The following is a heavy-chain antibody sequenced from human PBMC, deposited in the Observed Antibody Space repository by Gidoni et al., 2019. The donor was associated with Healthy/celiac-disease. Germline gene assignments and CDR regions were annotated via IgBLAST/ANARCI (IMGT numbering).Heavy chain of an antibody. Sequence: QVQLVQSGAEVKKPGSSVKVSCKASGGTFSSYAISWVRQAPGQGLEWMGGIIPICGTANYAQKFQGRVTITADESTSTAYMELSSLRSEDTAVYYCARDVYYYDSSGYYFPPSDAFDIWGQGTMVTVSS. V-gene: IGHV1-69*01. CDR1: GGTFSSYA. CDR3: ARDVYYYDSSGYYFPPSDAFDI. J-gene: IGHJ3*02. CDR2: IIPICGTA. D-gene: IGHD3-22*01.